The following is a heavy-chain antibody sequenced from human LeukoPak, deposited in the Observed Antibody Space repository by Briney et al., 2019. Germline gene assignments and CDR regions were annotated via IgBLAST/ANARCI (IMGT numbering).Heavy chain of an antibody. CDR1: GYSFTSYG. V-gene: IGHV1-18*01. Sequence: GASVKVSCKASGYSFTSYGITWVRQAPGQGLEWMRWISAYNGYTNYAQKLQGRVTMTTDTSTTTAYMELRSLRSDDTAVYYCARVAQHRYYYDSSDYRYYFDYWGQGTLVTVSS. CDR3: ARVAQHRYYYDSSDYRYYFDY. D-gene: IGHD3-22*01. J-gene: IGHJ4*02. CDR2: ISAYNGYT.